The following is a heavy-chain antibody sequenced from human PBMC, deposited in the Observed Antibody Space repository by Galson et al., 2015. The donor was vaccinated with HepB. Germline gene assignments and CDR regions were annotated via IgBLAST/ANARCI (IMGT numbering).Heavy chain of an antibody. CDR2: ISYDGSDK. V-gene: IGHV3-30*04. D-gene: IGHD4-17*01. Sequence: SLRLSCAASGLTFSGNPMHWVRQAPGKGLEWVAIISYDGSDKHYVDSVKGRFTISRDDPKNTVYLQMNSLRDEDTAVYYCATEKGSTVTFPFDNWGQGTLVTVSS. J-gene: IGHJ4*02. CDR1: GLTFSGNP. CDR3: ATEKGSTVTFPFDN.